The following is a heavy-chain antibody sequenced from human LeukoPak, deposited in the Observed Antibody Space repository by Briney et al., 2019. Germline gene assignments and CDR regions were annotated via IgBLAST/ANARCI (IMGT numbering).Heavy chain of an antibody. CDR3: ARDPVPLWFGDMGDLGGY. CDR1: GFTVSSNY. J-gene: IGHJ4*02. V-gene: IGHV3-66*01. Sequence: GGSLRLSCAASGFTVSSNYMSWVRRAPGKGLEWVSVIYSGGSTYYADSVKGRFTISRDNSKNTLYLQMNSLRAEDTAVYYCARDPVPLWFGDMGDLGGYWGQGTLVTVSS. D-gene: IGHD3-10*01. CDR2: IYSGGST.